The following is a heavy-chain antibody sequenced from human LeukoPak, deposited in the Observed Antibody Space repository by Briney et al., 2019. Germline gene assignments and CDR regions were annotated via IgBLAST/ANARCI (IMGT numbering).Heavy chain of an antibody. Sequence: SETLSLTCAVSGGSISSGGYSWSWIRQPPGKGLEWIGYIYHSGSTYYNPSLKSRVTISVDTSKNQFSLKLSSVTAADTAVYYCAEGVVVTYDAFDIWGQGTMVTVSS. CDR1: GGSISSGGYS. CDR3: AEGVVVTYDAFDI. D-gene: IGHD3-22*01. V-gene: IGHV4-30-2*01. CDR2: IYHSGST. J-gene: IGHJ3*02.